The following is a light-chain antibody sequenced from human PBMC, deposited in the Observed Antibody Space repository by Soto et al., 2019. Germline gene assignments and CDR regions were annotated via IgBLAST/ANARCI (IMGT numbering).Light chain of an antibody. CDR2: DAS. V-gene: IGKV3-15*01. CDR3: QQYNNWPPRT. CDR1: QSVSSY. J-gene: IGKJ1*01. Sequence: EIVLTQSPVTLSLSPGERATLSCRTSQSVSSYLAWYQQKPGQAPRLLIYDASTRATGIPARFSGSGSGTEFTLTISSLQSEDFAVYYCQQYNNWPPRTFGQGTKVDIK.